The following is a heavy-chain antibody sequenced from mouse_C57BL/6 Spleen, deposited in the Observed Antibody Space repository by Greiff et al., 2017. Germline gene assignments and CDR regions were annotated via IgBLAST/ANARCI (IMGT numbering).Heavy chain of an antibody. CDR3: TTYSNYVRFAD. V-gene: IGHV14-4*01. Sequence: VQLQQSGAELVRPGASVKLSCTASGFNIKDDYMHWVKQRPEQGLEWIGWIDPENGDTEYASKFQGKATITADTSSNTAYLQLSSLTSEDTAVYYCTTYSNYVRFADWGQGTLVTVSA. J-gene: IGHJ3*01. CDR2: IDPENGDT. D-gene: IGHD2-5*01. CDR1: GFNIKDDY.